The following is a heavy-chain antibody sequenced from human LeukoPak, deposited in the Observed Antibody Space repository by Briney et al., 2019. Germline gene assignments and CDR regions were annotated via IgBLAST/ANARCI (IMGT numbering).Heavy chain of an antibody. CDR3: AWAHCSGGSCYYGPFDY. V-gene: IGHV1-69*01. Sequence: ASVKVSCKASGGTFSSYAISWVRQAPGQGLKWMGGIIPIFGTANYAQKFQGRVTITADESTSTAYMELSSLRSEDTAVYYCAWAHCSGGSCYYGPFDYWGQGTLVTVSS. CDR1: GGTFSSYA. CDR2: IIPIFGTA. D-gene: IGHD2-15*01. J-gene: IGHJ4*02.